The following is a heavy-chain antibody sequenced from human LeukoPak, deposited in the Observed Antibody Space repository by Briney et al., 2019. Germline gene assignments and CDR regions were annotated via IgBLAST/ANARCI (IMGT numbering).Heavy chain of an antibody. V-gene: IGHV1-69*13. D-gene: IGHD3-10*01. CDR2: IIPIFGTA. CDR3: ARGGSGSSTPFDY. Sequence: SVKVSCKASGGTFSSYAISWVRQAPGQGLEWMGGIIPIFGTANYAQKFQGRVTITADESTSTAYMELSSLRSEDTAVYYCARGGSGSSTPFDYWGQGTLVTVSS. CDR1: GGTFSSYA. J-gene: IGHJ4*02.